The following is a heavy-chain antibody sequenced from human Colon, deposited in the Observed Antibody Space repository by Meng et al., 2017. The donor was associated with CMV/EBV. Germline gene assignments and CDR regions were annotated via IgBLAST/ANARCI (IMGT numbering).Heavy chain of an antibody. Sequence: GGSLRLSCAASGFTFSSYGMHWVRQAPGKGLGWVGVIRYDGSDEKYGDSAKGRFSASRDNSKNTLYLQMNSLRPEDTAVYYCAKDRTTLGYCSGGSCSGGPPDFWGHGTLVTVSS. V-gene: IGHV3-30*02. CDR2: IRYDGSDE. CDR1: GFTFSSYG. CDR3: AKDRTTLGYCSGGSCSGGPPDF. J-gene: IGHJ4*03. D-gene: IGHD2-15*01.